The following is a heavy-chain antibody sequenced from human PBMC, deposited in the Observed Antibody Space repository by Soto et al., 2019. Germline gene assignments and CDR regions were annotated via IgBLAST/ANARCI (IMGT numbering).Heavy chain of an antibody. CDR2: IYYSGST. V-gene: IGHV4-31*03. D-gene: IGHD6-13*01. CDR3: ARVAVAAAKYYYGMDV. J-gene: IGHJ6*02. CDR1: GGSISSGGYY. Sequence: PSETLSLTCTVSGGSISSGGYYWSWIRQHPGKGLEWTGYIYYSGSTYYNPSLKSRVTISVDTSKNQFSLKLSSVTAADTAVYYCARVAVAAAKYYYGMDVWGQGTTVTVSS.